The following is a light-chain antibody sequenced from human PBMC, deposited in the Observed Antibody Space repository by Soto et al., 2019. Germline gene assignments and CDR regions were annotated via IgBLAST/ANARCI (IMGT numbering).Light chain of an antibody. J-gene: IGKJ2*01. CDR3: QQYGSSPHT. CDR1: QSVSSSY. Sequence: EIVLTQSPGTLSLSPGERATLACRASQSVSSSYLAWYQHKPGQAPRLLIYVASSRATGIPDRFSGSGSGTDFTLTISRLEPEDFAVYYCQQYGSSPHTFGQGNKLEIK. CDR2: VAS. V-gene: IGKV3-20*01.